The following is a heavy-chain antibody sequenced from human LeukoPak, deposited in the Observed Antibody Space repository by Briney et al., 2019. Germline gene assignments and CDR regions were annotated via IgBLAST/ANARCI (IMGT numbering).Heavy chain of an antibody. CDR2: IHFSGST. CDR3: ARHIYGDSVAFDI. Sequence: SETLSLTCTVSGGSISSYYWSWIRQPPGKGLEWIGYIHFSGSTKYNPSHRGRVDISVDTSTNQFSLRLTSVTAADTALYFCARHIYGDSVAFDIWGQGTLVTVSS. D-gene: IGHD4-17*01. V-gene: IGHV4-59*08. CDR1: GGSISSYY. J-gene: IGHJ3*02.